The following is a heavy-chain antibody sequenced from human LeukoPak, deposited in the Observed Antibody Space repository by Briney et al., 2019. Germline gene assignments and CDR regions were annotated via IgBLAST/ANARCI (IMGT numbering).Heavy chain of an antibody. V-gene: IGHV5-51*01. CDR1: GYSFTSYW. J-gene: IGHJ4*02. CDR2: IYPGDSDT. D-gene: IGHD3-10*01. Sequence: GESRKISCKGSGYSFTSYWIGWVRQMPGKGLEWMGIIYPGDSDTRYSPSFQGQVTISADKSISTAYLQWSSLKASDTAMYYCARHGFGELLSPFYFDYWGQGTLVTVSS. CDR3: ARHGFGELLSPFYFDY.